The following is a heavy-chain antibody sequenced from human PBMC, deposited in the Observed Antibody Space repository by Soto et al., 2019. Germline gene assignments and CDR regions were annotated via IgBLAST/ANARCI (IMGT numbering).Heavy chain of an antibody. Sequence: QVQLVQSGAEVKKPGASVKVSCKASGYTFTSYAMHWERQAPGQRLEWMGWINAGNGNTKYSQKFQGRVTITRDTSASRAYIELSSLRAEDTAVYYCARVSSIAARPPDYYYGMHVWGQGTTVTVSS. J-gene: IGHJ6*02. CDR3: ARVSSIAARPPDYYYGMHV. CDR1: GYTFTSYA. V-gene: IGHV1-3*01. CDR2: INAGNGNT. D-gene: IGHD6-6*01.